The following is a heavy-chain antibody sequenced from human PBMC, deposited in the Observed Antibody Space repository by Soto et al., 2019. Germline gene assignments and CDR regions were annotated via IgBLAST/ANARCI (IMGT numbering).Heavy chain of an antibody. J-gene: IGHJ3*02. Sequence: PGGSLRLSCAASGFTFSSYWMSWVRQAPGKGLEWVANIKQDGSEKYYVDSVKGRFTISRDNAKNSLYLQMNSLRAEDTAVYYCARGPKITMVRGGHDAFDIWGQGTMVTVSS. CDR1: GFTFSSYW. CDR3: ARGPKITMVRGGHDAFDI. CDR2: IKQDGSEK. D-gene: IGHD3-10*01. V-gene: IGHV3-7*01.